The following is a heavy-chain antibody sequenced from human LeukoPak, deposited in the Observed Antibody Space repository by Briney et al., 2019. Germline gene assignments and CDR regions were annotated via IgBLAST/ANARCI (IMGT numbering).Heavy chain of an antibody. J-gene: IGHJ5*02. V-gene: IGHV3-7*03. CDR3: ARDYTGYFP. CDR1: GFTFSSHG. D-gene: IGHD3-9*01. CDR2: IKTDGSEK. Sequence: GGSLRLSCAASGFTFSSHGMNWVRQAPGKGLEWVANIKTDGSEKYYVDSVKGRYTISRDNAKNSLYLQMNSLRAEDTAVYYCARDYTGYFPWGQGTLVIVSS.